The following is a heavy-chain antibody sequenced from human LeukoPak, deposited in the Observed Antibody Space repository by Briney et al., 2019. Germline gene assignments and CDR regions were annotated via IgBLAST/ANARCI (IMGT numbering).Heavy chain of an antibody. J-gene: IGHJ4*02. CDR3: AKCSGGTCYSSLDY. D-gene: IGHD2-15*01. CDR1: GFTFSSYG. V-gene: IGHV3-23*01. Sequence: PGRSLRLSCAASGFTFSSYGMSWVRQAPGKGLEWVSGISGSGGSIYYADSVKGRLTISRDNSKNTLYLQMNSLRAEDTAVYYCAKCSGGTCYSSLDYWGQGTLVTVSS. CDR2: ISGSGGSI.